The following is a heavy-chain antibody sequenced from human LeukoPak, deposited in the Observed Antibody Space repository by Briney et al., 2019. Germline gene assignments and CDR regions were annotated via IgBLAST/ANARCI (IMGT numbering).Heavy chain of an antibody. J-gene: IGHJ4*02. D-gene: IGHD6-19*01. Sequence: SQTLSLTCTVSGGSISSGGYYWSWIRQPAGKGLEWIGRIYTSGSTNYNPSLKSRVTISVDTSKNQFSLKLSSVTAADTAVYYCARVIAVAGTSFDYWGQGTLVTVSS. V-gene: IGHV4-61*02. CDR1: GGSISSGGYY. CDR2: IYTSGST. CDR3: ARVIAVAGTSFDY.